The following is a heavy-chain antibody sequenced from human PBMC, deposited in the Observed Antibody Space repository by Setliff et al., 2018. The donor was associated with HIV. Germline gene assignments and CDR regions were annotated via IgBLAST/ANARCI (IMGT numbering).Heavy chain of an antibody. J-gene: IGHJ4*02. CDR2: IIPIFGTA. V-gene: IGHV1-69*05. CDR3: ARWGPMDLWSDY. D-gene: IGHD3-10*01. CDR1: GGTFSSYA. Sequence: GASVKVSCKASGGTFSSYAISWVRQAPGQGLEWMGGIIPIFGTANYAQKFQGRVTITTDESTSTAYMELSSLRSEDTAVYYCARWGPMDLWSDYWGQGTLVTVSS.